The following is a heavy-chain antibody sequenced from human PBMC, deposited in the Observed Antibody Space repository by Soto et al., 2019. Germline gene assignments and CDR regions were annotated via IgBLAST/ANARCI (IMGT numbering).Heavy chain of an antibody. CDR3: ARDKGGVWGSLMYYFDY. D-gene: IGHD3-16*01. CDR2: IWYDGSNK. Sequence: GGSLRLSCAASGFTFSSYGMHWVRQAPGKGLEWVAVIWYDGSNKYYADSVKGRFTISRDNSKNTLYLQMNSLRAEDTAVYYCARDKGGVWGSLMYYFDYWGQGTLVTVSS. CDR1: GFTFSSYG. J-gene: IGHJ4*02. V-gene: IGHV3-33*01.